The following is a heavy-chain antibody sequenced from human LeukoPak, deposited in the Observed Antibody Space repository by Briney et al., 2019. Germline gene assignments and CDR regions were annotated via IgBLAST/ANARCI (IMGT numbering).Heavy chain of an antibody. D-gene: IGHD5-24*01. Sequence: ASVKVSCKASGGTFSSYAISWVRQAPGQGLEWMGLINPSGGSTSYAQKFQGRVTMTRDTSTSTVYMELSSLRSEDTAVYYCAREDGYNQGDAFDIWGQGTMVTVSS. J-gene: IGHJ3*02. V-gene: IGHV1-46*01. CDR3: AREDGYNQGDAFDI. CDR1: GGTFSSYA. CDR2: INPSGGST.